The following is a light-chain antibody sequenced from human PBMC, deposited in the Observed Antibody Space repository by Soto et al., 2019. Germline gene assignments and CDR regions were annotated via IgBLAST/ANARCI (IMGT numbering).Light chain of an antibody. Sequence: DIQMTQSPSSLSASVGDRVTITCRASQSISNYLNWYQQKPGQAPNLLIYDASSLLSGVPSRFSGSGSGTDFTLNISSLQAEDFSIYYCQQSDSTPYTFGQGTKLEIK. J-gene: IGKJ2*01. V-gene: IGKV1-39*01. CDR2: DAS. CDR3: QQSDSTPYT. CDR1: QSISNY.